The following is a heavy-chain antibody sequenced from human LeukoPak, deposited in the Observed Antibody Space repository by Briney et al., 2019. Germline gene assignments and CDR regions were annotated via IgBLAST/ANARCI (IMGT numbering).Heavy chain of an antibody. D-gene: IGHD5-24*01. CDR3: AKGGDGHNLEYYYYGMDV. V-gene: IGHV3-30*18. CDR1: GFTFSSYG. Sequence: GGSLRLSCAASGFTFSSYGMHWVRQAPGKGLEWVAVISYDGSNKYYADSVKGRFTISRDNPKNTLYLQMNSLRAEDTAVYYCAKGGDGHNLEYYYYGMDVWGQGTTVTVSS. CDR2: ISYDGSNK. J-gene: IGHJ6*02.